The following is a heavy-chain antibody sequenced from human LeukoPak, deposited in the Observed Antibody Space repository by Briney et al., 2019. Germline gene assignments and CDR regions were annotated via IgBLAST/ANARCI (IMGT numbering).Heavy chain of an antibody. V-gene: IGHV3-23*01. Sequence: GGSLRLSCEASGFTFSSYAMSWVRQAPGKGLEWVSAISGSGGSTYYADSVKGRFTISRDNSKNTLYMQMNSLRAEDTAVYYCAKGRVYDSLLSVWGQGTLVTVSS. CDR2: ISGSGGST. D-gene: IGHD6-6*01. CDR3: AKGRVYDSLLSV. CDR1: GFTFSSYA. J-gene: IGHJ4*02.